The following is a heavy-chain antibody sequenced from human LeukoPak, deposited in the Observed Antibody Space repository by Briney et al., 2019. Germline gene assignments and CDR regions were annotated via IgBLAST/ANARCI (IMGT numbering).Heavy chain of an antibody. Sequence: SETLSLTCTVSGYSISSGYYWGWIRQPPGKGLEWIGSIYHSGSTYYNPSLKSRVTISVDTSKNQFSLKLSSVTAADTAVYYCARLVVVTAIEYDYWGQGTLVTVSS. CDR3: ARLVVVTAIEYDY. D-gene: IGHD2-21*02. V-gene: IGHV4-38-2*02. CDR2: IYHSGST. J-gene: IGHJ4*02. CDR1: GYSISSGYY.